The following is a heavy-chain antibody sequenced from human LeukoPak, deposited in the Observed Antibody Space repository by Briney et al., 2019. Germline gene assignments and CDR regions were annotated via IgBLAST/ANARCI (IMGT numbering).Heavy chain of an antibody. CDR3: ASNSYCTNGVCFPRGWFDP. CDR1: GGSISSYY. CDR2: IYYSGST. D-gene: IGHD2-8*01. V-gene: IGHV4-59*01. J-gene: IGHJ5*02. Sequence: PSETLSLTCTVSGGSISSYYWSWIRQPPGKGLEWIGYIYYSGSTNYNPSLKSRVTISVDTSKNQFSLKLSSVTAADTAVYYCASNSYCTNGVCFPRGWFDPWGQGSLVTVSS.